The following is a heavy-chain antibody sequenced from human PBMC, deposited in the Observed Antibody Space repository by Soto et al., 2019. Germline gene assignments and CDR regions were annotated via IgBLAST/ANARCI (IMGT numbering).Heavy chain of an antibody. Sequence: SVKVSCKASGGTFSSYAISWVRQAPGQGLEWMGGIIPIFGTANYAQKFQGRVTITADESTSTAYMELSSLRSEDTAVYYCAGNRLSAVAGTFDYWGQGTLVTVS. D-gene: IGHD6-19*01. CDR1: GGTFSSYA. J-gene: IGHJ4*02. CDR2: IIPIFGTA. V-gene: IGHV1-69*13. CDR3: AGNRLSAVAGTFDY.